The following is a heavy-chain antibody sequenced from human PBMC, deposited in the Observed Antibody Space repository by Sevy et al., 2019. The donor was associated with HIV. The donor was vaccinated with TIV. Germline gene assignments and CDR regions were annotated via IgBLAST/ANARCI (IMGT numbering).Heavy chain of an antibody. Sequence: GGSVRLSCAASGFTFSNAWMSWVRQAPGKGLEWVGRIKSKTDGGTIDYAAPVKGRFTISRDDSKNTLYLQMNSLKTEDTAVYYCSTDPIIVLLVTDGMDVWGQGTTVTVSS. D-gene: IGHD2-8*02. J-gene: IGHJ6*02. CDR3: STDPIIVLLVTDGMDV. CDR2: IKSKTDGGTI. CDR1: GFTFSNAW. V-gene: IGHV3-15*01.